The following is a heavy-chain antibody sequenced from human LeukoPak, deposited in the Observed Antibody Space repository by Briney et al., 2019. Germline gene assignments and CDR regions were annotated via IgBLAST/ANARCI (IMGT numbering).Heavy chain of an antibody. CDR3: ARPVPSRLGWFDP. V-gene: IGHV4-59*08. CDR1: GGSITSYY. CDR2: IYYSGST. Sequence: PSETLSLTCTVSGGSITSYYWSWIRLPPGKGLEWIGYIYYSGSTNYNPSLKSRVSISVHTSKNQFSLKLRSVTAADTAVYYCARPVPSRLGWFDPWGQGTLVTVSS. D-gene: IGHD1-1*01. J-gene: IGHJ5*02.